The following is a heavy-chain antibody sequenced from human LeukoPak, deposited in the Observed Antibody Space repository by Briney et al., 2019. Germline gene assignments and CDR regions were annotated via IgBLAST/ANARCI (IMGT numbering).Heavy chain of an antibody. J-gene: IGHJ4*02. V-gene: IGHV3-23*01. CDR2: ISGSGGST. CDR1: GFTFSSYA. Sequence: GGSLRLSCAASGFTFSSYAMSWVRQAPGKGLEWVSAISGSGGSTYYADSVKGRFTISRDNSKNTLYLQMSSLRAEDTAVYYCAKVVAAAGYFDYWGQGTLVTVSS. CDR3: AKVVAAAGYFDY. D-gene: IGHD6-13*01.